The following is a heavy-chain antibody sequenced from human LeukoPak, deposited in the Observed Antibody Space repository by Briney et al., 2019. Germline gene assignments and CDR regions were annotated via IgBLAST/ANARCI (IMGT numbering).Heavy chain of an antibody. J-gene: IGHJ6*03. V-gene: IGHV3-30*02. CDR3: ARVTYYYYMDV. CDR1: GFTFSYYG. CDR2: IRYDGNDK. Sequence: PGGSLRLSCAASGFTFSYYGMHWVRQAPGKGLEWMAFIRYDGNDKFYADSVKGRFTISRDTSRNTLYLQMNSLRAEDTAVYYCARVTYYYYMDVWGKGTTVTISS.